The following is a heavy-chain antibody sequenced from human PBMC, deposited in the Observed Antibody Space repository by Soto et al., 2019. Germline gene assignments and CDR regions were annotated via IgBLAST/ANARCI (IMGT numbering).Heavy chain of an antibody. Sequence: PSETLSLTCTVSGGSISSSSYYWGWIRQPPGKGLEWIGSIYYSGSTYYNPSLKSRVTISVDTSKNQFSLKLSSVTAADTAVYYCARGYSGYDDWGQGTLVTVSS. V-gene: IGHV4-39*07. D-gene: IGHD5-12*01. CDR2: IYYSGST. J-gene: IGHJ4*01. CDR1: GGSISSSSYY. CDR3: ARGYSGYDD.